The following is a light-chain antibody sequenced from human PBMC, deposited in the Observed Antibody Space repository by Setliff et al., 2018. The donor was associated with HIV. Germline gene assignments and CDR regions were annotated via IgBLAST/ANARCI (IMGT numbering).Light chain of an antibody. CDR3: CSYTSSNIWV. CDR2: EDT. V-gene: IGLV2-23*01. J-gene: IGLJ3*02. Sequence: SVLTQPASVSGSTVQSITISCTGISSTFENYNFVSWYQQSPCKAPKLIIYEDTKRPSGVSDRFYGSKCDNTASLTISGRQDGDEGDYLCCSYTSSNIWVFGGGTKVTVL. CDR1: SSTFENYNF.